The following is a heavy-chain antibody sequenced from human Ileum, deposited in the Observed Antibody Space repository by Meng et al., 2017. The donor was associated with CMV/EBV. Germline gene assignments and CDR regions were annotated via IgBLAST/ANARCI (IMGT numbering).Heavy chain of an antibody. D-gene: IGHD6-13*01. V-gene: IGHV4-39*01. CDR1: GGSISSSSYY. CDR2: IFYSGST. J-gene: IGHJ4*02. CDR3: ARRGLTSAGTEGIDY. Sequence: SETLSLTCTVSGGSISSSSYYWGWIRQPPGKGLEWIGSIFYSGSTYYNPSLKSRVTISVDTSKNQFSLKLSSVTAADTAVYYYARRGLTSAGTEGIDYWGQGTLVTVSS.